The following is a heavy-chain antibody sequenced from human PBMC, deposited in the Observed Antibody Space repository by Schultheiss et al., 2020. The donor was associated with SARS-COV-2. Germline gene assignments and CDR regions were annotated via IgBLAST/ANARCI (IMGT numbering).Heavy chain of an antibody. CDR3: ARANREYQLLYYYYYGIDD. D-gene: IGHD2-2*01. V-gene: IGHV4-34*01. CDR1: GGSFSGYY. Sequence: SETLSLTCAVYGGSFSGYYWSWIRQSPGKELEWTVEIDHCGSINYNPSLKSRVTISVDTSKNQFSLKLSSVTAADTAVYYCARANREYQLLYYYYYGIDDWGQGSSVTVSS. J-gene: IGHJ6*02. CDR2: IDHCGSI.